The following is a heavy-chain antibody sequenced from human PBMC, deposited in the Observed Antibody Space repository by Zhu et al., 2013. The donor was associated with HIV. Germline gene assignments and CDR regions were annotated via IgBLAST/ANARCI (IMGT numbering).Heavy chain of an antibody. D-gene: IGHD3-3*01. CDR3: ARGTDRRTIFGVVIILGFDY. V-gene: IGHV1-2*02. J-gene: IGHJ4*02. CDR1: GYTFTGYY. CDR2: INPNSGGT. Sequence: QVQLVQSGAEVKKPGASVKVSCKASGYTFTGYYMHWVRQAPGQGLEWMGWINPNSGGTNYAQKFQGRVTMTRDTSISTAYMELSRLRSDDTAVYYCARGTDRRTIFGVVIILGFDYWGQGTLVTVSS.